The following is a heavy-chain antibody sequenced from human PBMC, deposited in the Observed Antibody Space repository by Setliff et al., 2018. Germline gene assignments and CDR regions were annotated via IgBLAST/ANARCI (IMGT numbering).Heavy chain of an antibody. CDR1: GGSFSGYY. D-gene: IGHD3-3*01. J-gene: IGHJ4*02. CDR3: ARAAGSRKYNFWSGYQP. CDR2: INHSGST. V-gene: IGHV4-34*01. Sequence: LSLTCAVYGGSFSGYYWSWIRQPPGKGLEWIGEINHSGSTNYNPSLKSRVTISVDTSKKQFSLRLSSVTAADTAVYYCARAAGSRKYNFWSGYQPWGQGTLVTVSS.